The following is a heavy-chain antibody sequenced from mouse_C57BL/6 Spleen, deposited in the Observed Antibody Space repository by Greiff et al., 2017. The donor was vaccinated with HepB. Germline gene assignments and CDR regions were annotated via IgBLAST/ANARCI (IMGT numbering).Heavy chain of an antibody. CDR2: IYYSGTI. Sequence: EVKLVESGPGLVKPSQTVFLTCTVTGISITTGNYRWSWIRQFPGNKLEWIGYIYYSGTITYNPSLTSRTTSTRDTPKNQFFLEMNSLTAEDTATYYCARGYGSSYYAMDYWGQGTSVTVSS. CDR1: GISITTGNYR. D-gene: IGHD1-1*01. V-gene: IGHV3-5*01. CDR3: ARGYGSSYYAMDY. J-gene: IGHJ4*01.